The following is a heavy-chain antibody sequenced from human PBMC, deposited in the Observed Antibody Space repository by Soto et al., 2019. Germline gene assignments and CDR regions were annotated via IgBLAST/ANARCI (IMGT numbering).Heavy chain of an antibody. Sequence: ASVKVSCKVSGYTLTELSMHWVRQAPGKGLEWMGGFDPEDGETIHAQKFQGRVTMTEDTSTDTAYMELSSLRSEDTAVYYCATSIRLYNWNYEAFDIWGQGTMVTVSS. J-gene: IGHJ3*02. CDR3: ATSIRLYNWNYEAFDI. D-gene: IGHD1-7*01. V-gene: IGHV1-24*01. CDR1: GYTLTELS. CDR2: FDPEDGET.